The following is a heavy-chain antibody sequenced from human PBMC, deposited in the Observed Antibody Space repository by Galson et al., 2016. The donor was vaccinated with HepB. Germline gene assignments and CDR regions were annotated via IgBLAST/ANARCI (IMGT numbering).Heavy chain of an antibody. Sequence: SLRLSCAASGFTFSNYWMSWVRQAPGKGLEWVVYITPDGSEQNYVDSVKGRFTIARDNAKNSLYLQMNSRRAEDTAVYYCAKGGWYFDYWGQGTLVTVSS. V-gene: IGHV3-7*03. D-gene: IGHD6-19*01. CDR1: GFTFSNYW. CDR3: AKGGWYFDY. CDR2: ITPDGSEQ. J-gene: IGHJ4*02.